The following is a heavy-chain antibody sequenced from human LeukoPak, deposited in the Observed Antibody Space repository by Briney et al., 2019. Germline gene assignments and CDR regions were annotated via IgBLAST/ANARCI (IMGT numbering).Heavy chain of an antibody. V-gene: IGHV3-23*01. D-gene: IGHD1-26*01. CDR3: AKDTAAVGGHDFDY. CDR2: IGNNGGYI. CDR1: GFIFRNYA. Sequence: GGSLRLSYAASGFIFRNYAMSWVRQAPGKGPEWVSAIGNNGGYIYYADSVKAGFTISRDNSKNTLYLLMISLRAEDAAVYYCAKDTAAVGGHDFDYWGQGTLVTVSS. J-gene: IGHJ4*02.